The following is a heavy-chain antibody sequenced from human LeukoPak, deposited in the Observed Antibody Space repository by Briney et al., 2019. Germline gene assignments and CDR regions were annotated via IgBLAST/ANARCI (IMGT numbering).Heavy chain of an antibody. CDR2: INHSGST. CDR1: GGSFSNYY. Sequence: SETLSLTCTVYGGSFSNYYWSWIRQPPGKGLEWIGEINHSGSTDYNPSLKSRVTISIDTSKNQFSLKLNSVTAADTAVYYCAREGGPYRPLDYSGQGTLVTVSS. V-gene: IGHV4-34*01. J-gene: IGHJ4*02. CDR3: AREGGPYRPLDY.